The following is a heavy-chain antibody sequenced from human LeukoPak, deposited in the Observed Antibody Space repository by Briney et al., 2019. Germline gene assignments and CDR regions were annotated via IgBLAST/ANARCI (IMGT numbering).Heavy chain of an antibody. D-gene: IGHD3-10*01. Sequence: SETLSLTCAVYGGSFSGYYWNWIRQPPGKGLEWIGKINHSGSTNYNPSLKSRVTISVDTSKNQFSLKLSSVTAADTAVYYCARARITMIRGVAYGMDVWGQGTTVTVFS. CDR1: GGSFSGYY. J-gene: IGHJ6*02. CDR2: INHSGST. V-gene: IGHV4-34*01. CDR3: ARARITMIRGVAYGMDV.